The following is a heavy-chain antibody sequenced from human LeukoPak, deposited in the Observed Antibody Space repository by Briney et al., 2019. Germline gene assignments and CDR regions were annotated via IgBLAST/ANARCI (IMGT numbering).Heavy chain of an antibody. Sequence: GGSLRLSCAASGFTFSDYYMSWIRQAPGKGLEWVANIKQDGSEKNYVDSVKGRFTISRDNAKNSLYLQMNSLRAEDTAVYYCASGLELDYWGQGTLVTVSS. CDR2: IKQDGSEK. CDR3: ASGLELDY. V-gene: IGHV3-7*03. J-gene: IGHJ4*02. CDR1: GFTFSDYY.